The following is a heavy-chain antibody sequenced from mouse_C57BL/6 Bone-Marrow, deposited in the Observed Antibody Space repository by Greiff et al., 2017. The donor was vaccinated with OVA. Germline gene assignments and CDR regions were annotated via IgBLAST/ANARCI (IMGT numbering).Heavy chain of an antibody. CDR1: GYTFTDYY. CDR3: ARDGYLGPYYAMDY. Sequence: EVMLQQSGPELVKPGASVKISCKASGYTFTDYYMNWVKQSHGKSLEWIGDINPNNGGTSYNQKFKGKATLTVDKSSSTAYMELRSLTSEDSAVYYCARDGYLGPYYAMDYWGQGTSVTVSS. J-gene: IGHJ4*01. CDR2: INPNNGGT. V-gene: IGHV1-26*01. D-gene: IGHD2-3*01.